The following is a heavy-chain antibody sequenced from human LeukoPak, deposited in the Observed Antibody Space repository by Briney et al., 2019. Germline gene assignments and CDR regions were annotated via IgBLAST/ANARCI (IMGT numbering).Heavy chain of an antibody. CDR2: IYYSGST. D-gene: IGHD3-22*01. J-gene: IGHJ6*03. CDR3: ARVIRGDYYDSSAYYQNYYMDV. Sequence: PSETLSLTCSVSGGSISSYYWSWIRQPPGKGLEWIGYIYYSGSTNYNPSLKSRVTISVDTSKNQFSLKLSSVTAADTAVYYCARVIRGDYYDSSAYYQNYYMDVWGKGTTVTVSS. CDR1: GGSISSYY. V-gene: IGHV4-59*08.